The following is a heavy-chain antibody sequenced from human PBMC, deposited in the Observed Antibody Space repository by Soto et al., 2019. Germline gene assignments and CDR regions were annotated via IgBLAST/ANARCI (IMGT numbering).Heavy chain of an antibody. CDR2: ISGSSTST. J-gene: IGHJ4*02. V-gene: IGHV3-23*01. CDR3: AKDPSSGFAMETCFDY. D-gene: IGHD3-10*01. Sequence: EVQLSGSGGGLVQPGGSLRLSCAASGFTFSSYAMSWVRQAPGKGLEWVSAISGSSTSTYYADSVKGRFTISRDNSTNTLYLQMNGLRAEDTAVYYCAKDPSSGFAMETCFDYWGQGTLVTVSS. CDR1: GFTFSSYA.